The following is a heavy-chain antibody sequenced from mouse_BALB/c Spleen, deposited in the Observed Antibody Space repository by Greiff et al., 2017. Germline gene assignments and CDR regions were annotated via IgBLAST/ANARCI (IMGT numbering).Heavy chain of an antibody. CDR3: DDGYYAYAMDY. D-gene: IGHD2-3*01. CDR1: GFTFSNYW. V-gene: IGHV6-6*02. CDR2: IRLKSNNYAT. Sequence: EVKVEESGGGLVQPGGSMKLSCVASGFTFSNYWMNWVRQSPEKGLEWVAEIRLKSNNYATHYAESVKGRFTISRDDSKSSVYLQMNNLRAEDTGIYYCDDGYYAYAMDYWGQGTSVTVSS. J-gene: IGHJ4*01.